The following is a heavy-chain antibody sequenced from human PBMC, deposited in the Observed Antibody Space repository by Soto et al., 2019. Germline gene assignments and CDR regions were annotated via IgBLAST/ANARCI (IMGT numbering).Heavy chain of an antibody. CDR1: GFTFSSYS. V-gene: IGHV3-21*01. D-gene: IGHD1-1*01. CDR3: ARRSWANGAFDY. J-gene: IGHJ4*02. Sequence: EVQLVESGGGLVKPGGSLRLSCAASGFTFSSYSMNWVRQAPGKGLEWVSSISSSSSYIYYADSVKGRFTISRDNAKNSLYLQMNSLRAEDTAVYYCARRSWANGAFDYWGQGTLVTVSS. CDR2: ISSSSSYI.